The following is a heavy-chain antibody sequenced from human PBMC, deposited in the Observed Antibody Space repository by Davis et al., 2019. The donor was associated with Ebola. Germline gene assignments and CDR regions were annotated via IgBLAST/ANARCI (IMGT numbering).Heavy chain of an antibody. V-gene: IGHV4-34*01. CDR2: MDHSGNT. CDR3: ARGQSGSDYSLWQY. Sequence: SETLSLTCAVHGGSFSGYYWSWIRQPPGKGLEWIGEMDHSGNTNYNPSLKRRVTISIDTSKKKISLNLTSVTAADTAVYYCARGQSGSDYSLWQYWGQGTLVTVSS. CDR1: GGSFSGYY. J-gene: IGHJ4*02. D-gene: IGHD3-10*01.